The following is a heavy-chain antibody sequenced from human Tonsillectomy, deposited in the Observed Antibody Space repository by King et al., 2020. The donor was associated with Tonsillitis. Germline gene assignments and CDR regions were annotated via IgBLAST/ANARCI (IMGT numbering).Heavy chain of an antibody. CDR1: GFTFDDYA. V-gene: IGHV3-9*01. Sequence: EVQLVESGGGLVQPGRSLRLSCTVSGFTFDDYAMHWVRQAPGKGLEWVSGISWNSGNIGYADSVKGRFTISRDNAKNSLYLQMNSLRAEDTALYYCAKDLFGTYYFGMDVWGPGTTVTVSS. CDR3: AKDLFGTYYFGMDV. CDR2: ISWNSGNI. J-gene: IGHJ6*02. D-gene: IGHD3-3*01.